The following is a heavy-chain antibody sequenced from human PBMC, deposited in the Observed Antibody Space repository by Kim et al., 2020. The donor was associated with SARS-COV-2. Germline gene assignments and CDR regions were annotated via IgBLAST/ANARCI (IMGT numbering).Heavy chain of an antibody. CDR3: AKITGLVYPGLVF. D-gene: IGHD1-20*01. J-gene: IGHJ6*02. CDR1: GFSFSNYA. Sequence: GGSLRLSYTVSGFSFSNYAMSWVRQAPGKGLEWVAAISGDGGKSYYANSVKGRFTISRDNSRSTLYLQMDSLGAEDTAFYYCAKITGLVYPGLVFWG. V-gene: IGHV3-23*01. CDR2: ISGDGGKS.